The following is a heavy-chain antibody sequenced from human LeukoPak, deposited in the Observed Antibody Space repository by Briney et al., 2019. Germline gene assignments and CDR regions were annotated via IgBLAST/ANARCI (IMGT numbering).Heavy chain of an antibody. Sequence: GGSLRLSCAASGFAFSNSNLNWFHQAPGKGLEWVSSITSDANIYYADSLKGRISISRDNAKNSLFLQMISLRAEDTAVYYCARADYGDYGVDYWGQGTLVTVSS. V-gene: IGHV3-69-1*01. J-gene: IGHJ4*02. D-gene: IGHD4-17*01. CDR1: GFAFSNSN. CDR2: ITSDANI. CDR3: ARADYGDYGVDY.